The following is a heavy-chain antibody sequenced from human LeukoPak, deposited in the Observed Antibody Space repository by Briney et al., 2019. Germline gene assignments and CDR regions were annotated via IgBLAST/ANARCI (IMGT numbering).Heavy chain of an antibody. V-gene: IGHV3-33*01. Sequence: GGSLTLSCAASGFTFSSSGMRWVRQAPGKGLEWVAFIWYDGSNKYYADSVKGRFTISRDNSKNTLYLQMNSLSDEDTAMYYCTREAAARGIAVADYWGQGTQVTVSS. CDR3: TREAAARGIAVADY. D-gene: IGHD6-19*01. CDR2: IWYDGSNK. J-gene: IGHJ4*02. CDR1: GFTFSSSG.